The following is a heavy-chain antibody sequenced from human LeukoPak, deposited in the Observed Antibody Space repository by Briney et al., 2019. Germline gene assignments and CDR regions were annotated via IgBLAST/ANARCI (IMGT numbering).Heavy chain of an antibody. J-gene: IGHJ4*02. V-gene: IGHV4-4*07. CDR1: GGSFSGYY. Sequence: SETLSLTCAVYGGSFSGYYWSWIRQPAGKGLEWIGRIYTSGSTNYNPSLKSRVTISVDTSKNQFSLKLSSVTAADTAVYYCAREEWLSLNYWGQGTLVTVSS. CDR3: AREEWLSLNY. CDR2: IYTSGST. D-gene: IGHD3-3*01.